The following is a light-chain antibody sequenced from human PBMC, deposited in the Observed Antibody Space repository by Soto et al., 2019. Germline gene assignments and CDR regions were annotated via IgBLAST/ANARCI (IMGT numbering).Light chain of an antibody. CDR3: QQYGSSPRT. CDR2: GAS. Sequence: EIVLTQSPGTLSLSPGERATLSCRASQSVSSSYLAWYQQKPGQAPRLLIYGASSRATGIPDRFSGSGSGTDFTLTISRLEPEVFAVYYCQQYGSSPRTFGQGTKLDIK. V-gene: IGKV3-20*01. J-gene: IGKJ1*01. CDR1: QSVSSSY.